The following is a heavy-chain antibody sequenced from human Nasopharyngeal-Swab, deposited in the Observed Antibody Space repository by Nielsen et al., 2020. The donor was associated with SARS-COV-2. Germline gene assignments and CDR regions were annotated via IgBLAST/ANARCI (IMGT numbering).Heavy chain of an antibody. Sequence: ASVKVSCKASGGTFSSYAISWVRQAPGQRLEWMGWINAGNGNTKYSQKFQGRVTITRDTSASTAYMELSSLRSEDTAVYYCAREGPYWWVGYNWFDPWGQGTLVTVSS. V-gene: IGHV1-3*01. J-gene: IGHJ5*02. CDR1: GGTFSSYA. D-gene: IGHD2-8*02. CDR2: INAGNGNT. CDR3: AREGPYWWVGYNWFDP.